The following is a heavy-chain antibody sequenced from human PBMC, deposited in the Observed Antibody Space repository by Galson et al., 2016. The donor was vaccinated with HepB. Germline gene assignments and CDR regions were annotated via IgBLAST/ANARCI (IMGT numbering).Heavy chain of an antibody. CDR2: IWHDGSNK. D-gene: IGHD3-10*01. CDR3: AKDFRRGRFGELFH. Sequence: SLRLSCAASGFTFNSYGMHWVRQAPGKGLEWVTVIWHDGSNKYYAESVKGRFTISRDNSKNTLHLQMNSLRAEDTAVYYCAKDFRRGRFGELFHWGQGTLVTVSS. V-gene: IGHV3-33*06. CDR1: GFTFNSYG. J-gene: IGHJ4*02.